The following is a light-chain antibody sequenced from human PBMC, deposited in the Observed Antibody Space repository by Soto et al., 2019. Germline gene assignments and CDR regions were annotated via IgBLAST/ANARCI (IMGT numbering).Light chain of an antibody. Sequence: DIQMTQSPSTLSASGGDRVTITCRASQSLGSWLAWYQQKPGKAPKLLIYKASTLENGVPSRFSGSGSGTDFTLTISSLQPDDFASYYCQHYSSYYTFGQGTKLEIK. CDR2: KAS. CDR1: QSLGSW. J-gene: IGKJ2*01. V-gene: IGKV1-5*03. CDR3: QHYSSYYT.